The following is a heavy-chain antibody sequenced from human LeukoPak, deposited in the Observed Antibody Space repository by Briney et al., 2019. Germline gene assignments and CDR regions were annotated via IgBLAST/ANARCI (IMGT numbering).Heavy chain of an antibody. CDR1: GGSISSSSYY. CDR2: IYYSGST. Sequence: NSSETLSLTCTVSGGSISSSSYYWGWIRQPRGKGLEWIGTIYYSGSTFYNPSLKSRVTISVDTSKNQFSLKLSSVTAADTAVYYCARVYGSGSYSDSWGQGTLVTVSS. V-gene: IGHV4-39*07. CDR3: ARVYGSGSYSDS. D-gene: IGHD3-10*01. J-gene: IGHJ4*02.